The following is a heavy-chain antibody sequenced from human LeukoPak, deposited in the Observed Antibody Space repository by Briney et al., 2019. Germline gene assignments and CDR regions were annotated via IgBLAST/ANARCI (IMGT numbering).Heavy chain of an antibody. J-gene: IGHJ4*02. CDR2: IYHSGST. CDR3: ARGGGQQLFDY. V-gene: IGHV4-61*08. D-gene: IGHD6-13*01. CDR1: GGSVTSGGHY. Sequence: SETLSLTCTVSGGSVTSGGHYWSWIRQNPGRGLDWLGNIYHSGSTYYNPSLKSRVTISVDTSKNQFSLKLSSVTAADTAVYYCARGGGQQLFDYWGQGTLVTVSS.